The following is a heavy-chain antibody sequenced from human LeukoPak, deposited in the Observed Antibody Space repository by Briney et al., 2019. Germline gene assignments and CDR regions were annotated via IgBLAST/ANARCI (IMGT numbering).Heavy chain of an antibody. J-gene: IGHJ4*02. V-gene: IGHV3-21*01. CDR2: ISSSSSYI. CDR3: AKDRDGSSGDCLDY. D-gene: IGHD2-21*02. CDR1: GFIFSNYE. Sequence: GGSLRLSCAASGFIFSNYEMNWVRQAPGKGLEWVSSISSSSSYIYYADSVKGRFTISRDNAKNSLYLQMNSLRAEDTAVYYCAKDRDGSSGDCLDYWGQGTLVTVSS.